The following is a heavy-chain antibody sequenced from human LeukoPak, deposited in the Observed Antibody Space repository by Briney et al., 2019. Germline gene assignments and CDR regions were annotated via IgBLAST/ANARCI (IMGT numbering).Heavy chain of an antibody. D-gene: IGHD2-2*01. CDR3: ARYPAYPLLRPIFVDV. J-gene: IGHJ6*02. V-gene: IGHV3-23*01. CDR2: ISGSGGST. Sequence: GGSLRLSCAASGFTLSSYAMSWVRQAPGKGLEWVSAISGSGGSTYYADSVKGRFTISRDNSKNTLYLQMNSLRAEDTAVYYCARYPAYPLLRPIFVDVWGQGTTATVSS. CDR1: GFTLSSYA.